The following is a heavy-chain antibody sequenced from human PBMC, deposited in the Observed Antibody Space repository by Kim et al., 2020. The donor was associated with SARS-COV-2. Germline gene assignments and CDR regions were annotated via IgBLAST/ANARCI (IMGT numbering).Heavy chain of an antibody. Sequence: SVKVSCKASGGTFSSYAISWVRQAPGQGLEWMGGIIPIFGTANYAQKFQGRVTITADESTSTAYMELSSLRSEDTAVYYCASGSGDYEGEYNWFDPWGQGTLVTVSS. V-gene: IGHV1-69*13. D-gene: IGHD4-17*01. J-gene: IGHJ5*02. CDR3: ASGSGDYEGEYNWFDP. CDR2: IIPIFGTA. CDR1: GGTFSSYA.